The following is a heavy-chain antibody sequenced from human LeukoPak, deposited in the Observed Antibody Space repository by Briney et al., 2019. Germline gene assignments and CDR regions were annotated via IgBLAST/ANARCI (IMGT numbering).Heavy chain of an antibody. D-gene: IGHD6-19*01. V-gene: IGHV2-5*01. CDR3: AVAGPLYYFDY. CDR2: IYWNDDK. CDR1: GFPLSTSGVG. Sequence: SGPTLVNPTRTLTLTCTFSGFPLSTSGVGVGWIRQPPGKALEWLALIYWNDDKRYSPSLKSRLTITKDTSKNQVVLTMTNMDPVDTATYYCAVAGPLYYFDYWGQGTLVTVSS. J-gene: IGHJ4*02.